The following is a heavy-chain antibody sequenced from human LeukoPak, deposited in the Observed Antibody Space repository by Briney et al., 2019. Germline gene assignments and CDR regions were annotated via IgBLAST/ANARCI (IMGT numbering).Heavy chain of an antibody. CDR3: AKDLGHLYYYYMDV. Sequence: GGSLRLSCAASGFTFDDYGMSWVRQAPGKGLEWISGVNWNGGSTGYADSVKGRFTISSDNAKNSLYLQMNSLRAEDTAVYYCAKDLGHLYYYYMDVWGKGTTVTVSS. CDR1: GFTFDDYG. V-gene: IGHV3-20*04. J-gene: IGHJ6*03. D-gene: IGHD7-27*01. CDR2: VNWNGGST.